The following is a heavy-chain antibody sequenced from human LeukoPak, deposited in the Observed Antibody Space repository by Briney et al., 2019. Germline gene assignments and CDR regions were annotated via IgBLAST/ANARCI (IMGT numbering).Heavy chain of an antibody. D-gene: IGHD4-17*01. V-gene: IGHV1-69*13. CDR2: IIPIFGTA. CDR3: ARDSRGRYGDGDAFDI. Sequence: ASVKVSCKASGGTFSSYAISWVRQAPGQGLEWMGGIIPIFGTANYAQKFQGRVTITVDESTSTAYMELSSLRSEDTAVYYCARDSRGRYGDGDAFDIWGQGTMVTVSS. CDR1: GGTFSSYA. J-gene: IGHJ3*02.